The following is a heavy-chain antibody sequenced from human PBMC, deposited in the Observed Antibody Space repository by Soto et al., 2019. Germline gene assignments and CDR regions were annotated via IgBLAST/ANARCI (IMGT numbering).Heavy chain of an antibody. D-gene: IGHD1-26*01. Sequence: ASVKVSCKAPGGTFSSYAISWVRQAPGQGLEWMGGIIPIFGTANYAQKFQGRVTITADESTSTAYMELSSLRSEDTAVYYCARVTRYSGSYYYYYYGMDVWGQGTTVTVSS. V-gene: IGHV1-69*13. CDR2: IIPIFGTA. J-gene: IGHJ6*02. CDR1: GGTFSSYA. CDR3: ARVTRYSGSYYYYYYGMDV.